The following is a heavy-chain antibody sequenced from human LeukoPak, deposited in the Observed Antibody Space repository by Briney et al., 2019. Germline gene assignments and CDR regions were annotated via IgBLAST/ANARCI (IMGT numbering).Heavy chain of an antibody. Sequence: GSLRLSCAASGFTFSSYSMNWVRQAPGKGLEWVSYISSGSSTIYYADSVKGRFTISRDNAKNSLYLQMNSLRAEDTAVYYCARDQVAATHDYWGQGTLVTVSS. CDR2: ISSGSSTI. J-gene: IGHJ4*02. V-gene: IGHV3-48*01. CDR3: ARDQVAATHDY. D-gene: IGHD6-19*01. CDR1: GFTFSSYS.